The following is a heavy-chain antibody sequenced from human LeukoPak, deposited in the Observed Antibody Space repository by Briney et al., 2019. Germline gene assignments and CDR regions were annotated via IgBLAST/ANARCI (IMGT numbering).Heavy chain of an antibody. CDR3: ARESYSSSYLFDF. Sequence: PSEPLSLTCTVSGGSISSSSYYWGWVRQPPGKGLEWIGSIYYSGSTYYNPSLKSRVTMSVDTSKNQISLKVNSVTAADTAVYYCARESYSSSYLFDFWGQGTLVTVSS. CDR2: IYYSGST. CDR1: GGSISSSSYY. D-gene: IGHD6-6*01. J-gene: IGHJ4*02. V-gene: IGHV4-39*07.